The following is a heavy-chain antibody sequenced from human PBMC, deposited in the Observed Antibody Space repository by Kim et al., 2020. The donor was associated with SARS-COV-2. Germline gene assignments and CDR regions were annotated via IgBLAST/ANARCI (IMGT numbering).Heavy chain of an antibody. J-gene: IGHJ4*02. CDR2: IWYDGSNK. V-gene: IGHV3-33*01. CDR1: GFTFSSYG. Sequence: GGSLRLSCAASGFTFSSYGMHWVRQAPGKGLEWVAVIWYDGSNKYYADSVKGRFTISRDNSKNTLYLQMNSLRAEDTAVYYCAREDPPERGYSGYDYNGFDYWGQGTLVTVSS. CDR3: AREDPPERGYSGYDYNGFDY. D-gene: IGHD5-12*01.